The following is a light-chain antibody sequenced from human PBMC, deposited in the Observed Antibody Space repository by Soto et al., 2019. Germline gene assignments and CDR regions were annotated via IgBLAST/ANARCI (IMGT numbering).Light chain of an antibody. CDR3: QQYLT. CDR1: QSVSSSY. CDR2: GAS. V-gene: IGKV3-20*01. Sequence: IFLTQSPGTLSLSPGERATLSCRASQSVSSSYLAWYQQKPGQAPRLLIYGASSRATGIPGRFSGSGAGTDFTLTIRRLEPHYFAVYYCQQYLTFGGGTKVDIK. J-gene: IGKJ4*01.